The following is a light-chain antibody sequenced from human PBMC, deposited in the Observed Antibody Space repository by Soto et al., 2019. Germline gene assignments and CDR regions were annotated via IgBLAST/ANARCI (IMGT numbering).Light chain of an antibody. V-gene: IGKV1-5*01. J-gene: IGKJ1*01. Sequence: DIQMTQSPSTLSASIGDRVTITCRASQTINNWLAWYQQKPGKAPNLLIYHASNLETGVRSRFSGSAFGTEFTLTISILQPDDFATLYRQHYNCYPWTFGQGTKVQIK. CDR2: HAS. CDR1: QTINNW. CDR3: QHYNCYPWT.